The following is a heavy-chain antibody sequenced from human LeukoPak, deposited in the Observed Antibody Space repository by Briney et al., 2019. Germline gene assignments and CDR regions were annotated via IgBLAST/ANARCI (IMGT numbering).Heavy chain of an antibody. CDR2: IYYSGST. V-gene: IGHV4-30-4*01. Sequence: PSETLSLTCTVSGGSISSGDYYWSWIRQPPGKGLEWIGYIYYSGSTYYNPSLKSRVTISVDTSKNQFSLKLSSVTAADTAVYYCAATVVKELSFDYWGQGTLVTVSS. CDR1: GGSISSGDYY. CDR3: AATVVKELSFDY. J-gene: IGHJ4*02. D-gene: IGHD4-23*01.